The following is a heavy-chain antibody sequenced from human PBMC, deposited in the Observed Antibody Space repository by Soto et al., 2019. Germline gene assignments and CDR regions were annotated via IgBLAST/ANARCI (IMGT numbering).Heavy chain of an antibody. Sequence: VEVSCEACRESMKSYGISWARQAPEQGLEWMGWISAYNGNTNYAQKLQGRVTMTTDTSTSTAYMELRSLRSDDTAVYYCGRDPYCSVMAVWGHGTTVTVSS. J-gene: IGHJ6*02. CDR1: RESMKSYG. V-gene: IGHV1-18*01. CDR3: GRDPYCSVMAV. CDR2: ISAYNGNT.